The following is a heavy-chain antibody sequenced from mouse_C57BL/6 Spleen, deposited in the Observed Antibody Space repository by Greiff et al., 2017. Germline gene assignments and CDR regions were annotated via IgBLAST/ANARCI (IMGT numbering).Heavy chain of an antibody. V-gene: IGHV1-76*01. Sequence: VQLQESGAELVRPGASVKLSCKASGYTFTDYYINWVKQRPGQGLEWIARIYPGSGNTYYNEKFKGKATLTAEKSSSTAYMQLSSLTSEDSAVYFCARGDGYSGAMDYWGQGTSVTVSS. J-gene: IGHJ4*01. CDR3: ARGDGYSGAMDY. CDR1: GYTFTDYY. D-gene: IGHD2-3*01. CDR2: IYPGSGNT.